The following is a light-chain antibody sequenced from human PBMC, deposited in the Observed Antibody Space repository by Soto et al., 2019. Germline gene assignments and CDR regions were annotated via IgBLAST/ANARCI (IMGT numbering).Light chain of an antibody. CDR3: QHCGISLHT. J-gene: IGKJ1*01. CDR1: QSVSSY. Sequence: ELVLAQSPSTLSLSTGETATLSGRASQSVSSYLAWYQQKPGQAPRLLIYDASNRATGIPARFSGSGSGTEFTLTISSLQPEDFTVYFCQHCGISLHTFGQGNKVDI. V-gene: IGKV3-11*01. CDR2: DAS.